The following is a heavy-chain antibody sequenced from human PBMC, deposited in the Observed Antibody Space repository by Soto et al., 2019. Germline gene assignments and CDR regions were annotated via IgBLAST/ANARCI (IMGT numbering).Heavy chain of an antibody. CDR2: IYYSGST. CDR1: GGSISSSSYY. CDR3: ASTPPSYYAFWRGHYGIDV. J-gene: IGHJ6*02. D-gene: IGHD3-3*01. Sequence: SETLSLTCTVSGGSISSSSYYWGWIRQPPGKGLEWIGSIYYSGSTYYNPSLKSRVTISVDTSKNQFSLKLSSVTAADTAVYYCASTPPSYYAFWRGHYGIDVWGQGTPVTVSS. V-gene: IGHV4-39*01.